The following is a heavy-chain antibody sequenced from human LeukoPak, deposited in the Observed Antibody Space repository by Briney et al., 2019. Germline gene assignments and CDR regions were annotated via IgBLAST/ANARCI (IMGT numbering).Heavy chain of an antibody. D-gene: IGHD3-16*01. CDR1: GFTFRSYW. J-gene: IGHJ4*02. CDR3: ASAYYHYYFDY. CDR2: INGDGSST. Sequence: WGSLRLSCEASGFTFRSYWMHWVRQAPGKGLVWVSRINGDGSSTSYADSVKGRFTISRDNAKNTLYLQMDSLRAEDSAVYYCASAYYHYYFDYWGQGILVTVSS. V-gene: IGHV3-74*01.